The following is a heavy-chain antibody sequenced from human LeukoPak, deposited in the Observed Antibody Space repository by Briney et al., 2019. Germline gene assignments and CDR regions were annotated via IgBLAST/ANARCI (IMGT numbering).Heavy chain of an antibody. CDR1: GFTFSSYA. CDR2: ISYDGSNK. V-gene: IGHV3-30-3*01. CDR3: ASGDYLH. D-gene: IGHD4-17*01. J-gene: IGHJ4*02. Sequence: GRSLRLSCAASGFTFSSYAMHWVRQAPGKGLEWVAVISYDGSNKYYADSVKGRFTISRDNSKNTLYLQMNSLRAEDTAVYYCASGDYLHWGQGTLVTVSS.